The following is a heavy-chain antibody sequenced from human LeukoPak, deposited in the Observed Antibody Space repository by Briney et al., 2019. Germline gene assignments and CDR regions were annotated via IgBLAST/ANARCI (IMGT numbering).Heavy chain of an antibody. CDR2: INPNSGGT. Sequence: GASVKVSCKASGYTFTSYGISWVRQAPGQGLEWMGWINPNSGGTNYAQKFQGRVTMTRDMSTSTVYMELSSLRSEDTAVYYCARASLDTYYYDSSGYYFHYWGQGTLVTVSS. CDR3: ARASLDTYYYDSSGYYFHY. V-gene: IGHV1-18*01. J-gene: IGHJ4*02. D-gene: IGHD3-22*01. CDR1: GYTFTSYG.